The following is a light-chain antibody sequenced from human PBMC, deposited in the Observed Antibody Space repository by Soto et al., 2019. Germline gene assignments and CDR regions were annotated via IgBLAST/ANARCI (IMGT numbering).Light chain of an antibody. Sequence: DSQMAQSPSSLSASVGDRVTITFRASQSITINLNWYQQKPGRAPKLLIYIASSSHSGVPSRFSGSGSGTDFTLTISSLQPEDFATYYCQQTYSFPRTFGQGTRVEIK. CDR1: QSITIN. CDR2: IAS. CDR3: QQTYSFPRT. V-gene: IGKV1-39*01. J-gene: IGKJ1*01.